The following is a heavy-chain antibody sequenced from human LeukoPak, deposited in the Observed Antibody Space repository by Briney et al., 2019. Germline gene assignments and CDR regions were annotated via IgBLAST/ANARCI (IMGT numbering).Heavy chain of an antibody. CDR2: IYPGDSET. CDR1: GYSLTNSW. J-gene: IGHJ4*02. D-gene: IGHD2-15*01. V-gene: IGHV5-51*01. Sequence: GESLKISCKGSGYSLTNSWIAWVRQVPGKGLEWMGMIYPGDSETRYSPSFQGQVTFSVDKSISTAYLQFNSLKASDTATYYCARLFCSGGSCHLDYWDQGTLVTVSS. CDR3: ARLFCSGGSCHLDY.